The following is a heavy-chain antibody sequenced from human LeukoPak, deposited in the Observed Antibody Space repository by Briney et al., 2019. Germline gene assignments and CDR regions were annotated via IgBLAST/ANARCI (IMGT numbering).Heavy chain of an antibody. CDR2: IYYSGSM. V-gene: IGHV4-59*08. CDR1: GGSISSSY. CDR3: ARATVPGNWFDP. D-gene: IGHD4-17*01. Sequence: SETLSLTCSVSGGSISSSYWSWVRQSPGKGLEWIAFIYYSGSMSYSPSLKSRAAVSMDTSRNQVSLKLSSVTAADTAVYYCARATVPGNWFDPWGQGTLVTVSS. J-gene: IGHJ5*02.